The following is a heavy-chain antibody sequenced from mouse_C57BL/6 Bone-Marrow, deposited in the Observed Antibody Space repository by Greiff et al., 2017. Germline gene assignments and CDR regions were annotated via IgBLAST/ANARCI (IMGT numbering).Heavy chain of an antibody. D-gene: IGHD1-1*01. CDR3: ARWGYYYGSRGKYYYAMDY. CDR1: GYTFTSYW. CDR2: IHPNSGST. J-gene: IGHJ4*01. Sequence: VQLQQPGAELVKPGASVKLSCKASGYTFTSYWMHWVKQRPGQGLEWIGMIHPNSGSTNYNEKFKSKATLTVDKSSSTAYMQLSSLTSEDSAVYYCARWGYYYGSRGKYYYAMDYWGQGTSVTVSS. V-gene: IGHV1-64*01.